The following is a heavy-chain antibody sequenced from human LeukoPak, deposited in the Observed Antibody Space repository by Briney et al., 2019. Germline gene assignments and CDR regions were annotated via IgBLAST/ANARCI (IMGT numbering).Heavy chain of an antibody. Sequence: SETLSLTCAVYGGSFSGYYWSWIRQPPGKGLEWIGEINHSGSTNYNPSLKSRVTISVDTSKNQFSLKLSSVTAADTAVYYCAGSYYPYWYFDLWGRGTLVTVSS. CDR1: GGSFSGYY. V-gene: IGHV4-34*01. J-gene: IGHJ2*01. CDR2: INHSGST. D-gene: IGHD3-10*01. CDR3: AGSYYPYWYFDL.